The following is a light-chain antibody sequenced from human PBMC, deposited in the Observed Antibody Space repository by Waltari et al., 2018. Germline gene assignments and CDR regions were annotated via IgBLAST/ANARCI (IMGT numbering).Light chain of an antibody. CDR2: GAS. J-gene: IGKJ4*01. CDR3: QQYGSSPLT. V-gene: IGKV3-20*01. Sequence: EIVLTQFPGTLSLSPGDRATLSCRASQIVSSTYLAWYQQKPGQAPRLLIFGASSRATGIPDRFSGSGSGTDFTLTISRLEPEDFAVYYCQQYGSSPLTFGGGTKVEIK. CDR1: QIVSSTY.